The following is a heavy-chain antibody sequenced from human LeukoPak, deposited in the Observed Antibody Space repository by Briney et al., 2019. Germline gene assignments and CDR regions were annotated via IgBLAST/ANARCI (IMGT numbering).Heavy chain of an antibody. CDR3: ARAVAGTAQIDY. D-gene: IGHD6-19*01. Sequence: SETLSLTCAVYGGSFSGYYWSWIRQPPGKGLEWIGYIYYSGSTYYNPPLKSRVTISVYTSKNQFSLKLSSVTAADTAVYYCARAVAGTAQIDYWGQGTLVTVSS. CDR2: IYYSGST. V-gene: IGHV4-34*09. J-gene: IGHJ4*02. CDR1: GGSFSGYY.